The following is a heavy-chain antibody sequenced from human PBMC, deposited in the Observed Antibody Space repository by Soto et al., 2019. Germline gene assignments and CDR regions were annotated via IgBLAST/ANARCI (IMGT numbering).Heavy chain of an antibody. CDR1: GVIFSDYY. V-gene: IGHV3-11*05. J-gene: IGHJ6*02. Sequence: QVQLVESGGGLVKPGGSLRVSCAASGVIFSDYYMTWIRQSPGKGLEWISYISNSGITNYADSVKGRFTISRDNAKNSLYLQMDSLRAEDTAVYYCARENYYKMDVWGQGTTVTVSS. CDR2: ISNSGIT. CDR3: ARENYYKMDV.